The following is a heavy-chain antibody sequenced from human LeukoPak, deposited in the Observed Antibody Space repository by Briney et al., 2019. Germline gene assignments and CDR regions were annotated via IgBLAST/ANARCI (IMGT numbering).Heavy chain of an antibody. CDR3: AKATAYSGYDLGY. Sequence: GGSLRLSCAASGFTFSIYGMHWDRQAPGKGLEWVAVISYDGSNKYYADSVKGRFTISRDNSKNTLYLQMNSLRAEDTAVYYCAKATAYSGYDLGYWGQGTLVTVSS. CDR1: GFTFSIYG. D-gene: IGHD5-12*01. CDR2: ISYDGSNK. J-gene: IGHJ4*02. V-gene: IGHV3-30*18.